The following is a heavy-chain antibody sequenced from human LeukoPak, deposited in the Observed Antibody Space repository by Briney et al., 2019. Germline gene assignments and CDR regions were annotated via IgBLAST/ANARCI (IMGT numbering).Heavy chain of an antibody. J-gene: IGHJ3*02. Sequence: PSETLSLTCTVSGGSISSYYWSWIRQPPGKGLEWIGYIYYSGSTNYNPSLKSRVTISVDTSKNQFSLKLSSVTAADTAVYYCARAPDCSGGSCYRGAFGIWGQGTMVTVSS. CDR2: IYYSGST. CDR1: GGSISSYY. V-gene: IGHV4-59*01. D-gene: IGHD2-15*01. CDR3: ARAPDCSGGSCYRGAFGI.